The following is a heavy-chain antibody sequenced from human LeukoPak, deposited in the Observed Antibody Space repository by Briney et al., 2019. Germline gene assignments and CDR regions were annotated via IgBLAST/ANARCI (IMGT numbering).Heavy chain of an antibody. CDR3: ARDPSFCGGDCYGNDY. J-gene: IGHJ4*02. V-gene: IGHV3-53*01. CDR1: GFTVSSNY. Sequence: GGSLRLSCAASGFTVSSNYMSWVRQAPGKGLEWVSVIYSGGSTYYADSVKGRFTISRDNSKNTLYLQMNSLRAEDPAVYYCARDPSFCGGDCYGNDYWGQGTLVTVSS. CDR2: IYSGGST. D-gene: IGHD2-21*02.